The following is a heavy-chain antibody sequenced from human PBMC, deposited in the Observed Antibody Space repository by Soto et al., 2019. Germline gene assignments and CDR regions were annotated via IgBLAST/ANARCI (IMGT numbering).Heavy chain of an antibody. J-gene: IGHJ4*02. D-gene: IGHD3-3*01. CDR3: ARSLRFLEWLSIATFDY. V-gene: IGHV5-51*01. Sequence: GESLKISCKGSGYSFTSYWIGWVRQMPGKGLGWMGIIYPGDSDTRYSPSFQGQVTISADKSISTAYLQWSSLKASDTAMYYCARSLRFLEWLSIATFDYWGQGTLVTVSS. CDR1: GYSFTSYW. CDR2: IYPGDSDT.